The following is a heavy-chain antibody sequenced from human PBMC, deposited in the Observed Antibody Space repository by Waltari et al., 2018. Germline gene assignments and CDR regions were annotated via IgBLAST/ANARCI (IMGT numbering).Heavy chain of an antibody. CDR2: IYRSGTT. D-gene: IGHD4-4*01. V-gene: IGHV4-38-2*01. CDR3: TRRYTRRDYSPFDF. J-gene: IGHJ4*02. CDR1: GYSISSGYY. Sequence: QVQLQESGPGLGRPSEILSLTCGVSGYSISSGYYWGGIRQPPGKGLEGIGSIYRSGTTYYNPSLESRVTMSVDTSKNQFSLKMSPVTAADTAVYYCTRRYTRRDYSPFDFWGQGTLVTVSS.